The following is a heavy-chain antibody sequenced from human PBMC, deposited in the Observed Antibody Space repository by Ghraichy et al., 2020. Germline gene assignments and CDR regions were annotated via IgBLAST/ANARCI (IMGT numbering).Heavy chain of an antibody. D-gene: IGHD6-13*01. CDR2: ISSGSGGST. CDR3: ARDRAFIAAAGTADY. V-gene: IGHV3-23*01. Sequence: GGSLRLSCAASGFTFSSYTMNWIRQAPGKGLEWVSSISSGSGGSTYYADSVKGRFTISRDNSKNTLYLQMNSLRAEDTAVYYCARDRAFIAAAGTADYWGQGTLVTVSS. J-gene: IGHJ4*02. CDR1: GFTFSSYT.